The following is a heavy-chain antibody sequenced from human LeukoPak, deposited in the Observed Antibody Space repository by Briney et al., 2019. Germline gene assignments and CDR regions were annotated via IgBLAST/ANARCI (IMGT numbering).Heavy chain of an antibody. CDR2: ISGSGGST. V-gene: IGHV3-23*01. D-gene: IGHD3-3*01. J-gene: IGHJ4*02. CDR3: AKVLMSGNFFDY. Sequence: GGSLRLSWAASGFTFSSYAMSWVRPAPGKGLDWVSAISGSGGSTYYADSVKGRFTISRDNSKNTLYLQMNSLRAEDTAVYYCAKVLMSGNFFDYWGQGTLVTVSS. CDR1: GFTFSSYA.